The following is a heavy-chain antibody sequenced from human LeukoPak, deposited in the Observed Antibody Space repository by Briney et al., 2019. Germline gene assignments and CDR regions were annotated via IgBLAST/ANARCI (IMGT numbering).Heavy chain of an antibody. CDR1: GYTSSALW. CDR3: ATFACVVPDDLRL. J-gene: IGHJ6*04. Sequence: GGSLRLPWVAAGYTSSALWMSWVRRPPGKGLEWVANIMKDGSEKEYVHSVKGRFSISRDNAKNTVYLQMNSLRAEDTAVYCCATFACVVPDDLRLWGKGTTVIVSS. D-gene: IGHD2-2*01. V-gene: IGHV3-7*01. CDR2: IMKDGSEK.